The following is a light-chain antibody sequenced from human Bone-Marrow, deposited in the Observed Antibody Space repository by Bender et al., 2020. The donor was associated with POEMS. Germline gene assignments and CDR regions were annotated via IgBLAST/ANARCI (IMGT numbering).Light chain of an antibody. Sequence: QSALTQPASVSESPGQSITISCTGTSSDVGLYDYVSWYQQHPGKAPKLIIYDVTNRPSGVSDRFSGSKSGNTASLTISGLQAEDEADYYCQSYDNSLGGWVFGGGTKLTVL. CDR1: SSDVGLYDY. V-gene: IGLV2-14*03. J-gene: IGLJ3*02. CDR2: DVT. CDR3: QSYDNSLGGWV.